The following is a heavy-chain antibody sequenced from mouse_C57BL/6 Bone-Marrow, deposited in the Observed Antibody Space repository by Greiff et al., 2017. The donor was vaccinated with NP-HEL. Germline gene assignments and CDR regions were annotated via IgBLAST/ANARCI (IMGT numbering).Heavy chain of an antibody. Sequence: QVQLKESGPELVKPGASVKISCKASGYAFSSSWMNWVKQRPGKGLEWIGRIYPGDGDTNYNGKFKGKATLTADKSSSTAYMQLSSLTSEDSAVYFCARSDSSGPQLAYWGQGTLVTVSA. CDR2: IYPGDGDT. D-gene: IGHD3-2*02. J-gene: IGHJ3*01. V-gene: IGHV1-82*01. CDR1: GYAFSSSW. CDR3: ARSDSSGPQLAY.